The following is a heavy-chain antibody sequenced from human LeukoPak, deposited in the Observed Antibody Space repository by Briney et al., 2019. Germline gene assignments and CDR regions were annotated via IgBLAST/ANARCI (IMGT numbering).Heavy chain of an antibody. CDR2: IYHSGST. J-gene: IGHJ3*02. V-gene: IGHV4-4*02. D-gene: IGHD2-15*01. CDR1: GGSISSSNW. CDR3: ARARYCSGGSCYSRAFDI. Sequence: SATLSLTCAVSGGSISSSNWWSWVRQPPGKGLEWIGEIYHSGSTNYNPSLKSRVTISVDKSKNQFSLKLSSVTAADTAAYYCARARYCSGGSCYSRAFDIWGQGTMVTVSS.